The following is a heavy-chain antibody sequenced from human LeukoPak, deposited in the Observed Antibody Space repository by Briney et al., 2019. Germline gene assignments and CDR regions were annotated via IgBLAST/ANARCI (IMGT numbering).Heavy chain of an antibody. CDR1: GLTFSSYA. CDR2: ISSSGGST. CDR3: TKGEGMSPKYYYDSSGYYYYFDY. Sequence: QPGGSLRLSCAASGLTFSSYAMSWVRQAPGKGLEWVSAISSSGGSTYYADSVKGRFTISRDNSKNTLYLQMNSLRAEDTAVYYCTKGEGMSPKYYYDSSGYYYYFDYWGQGTLVTVSS. V-gene: IGHV3-23*01. D-gene: IGHD3-22*01. J-gene: IGHJ4*02.